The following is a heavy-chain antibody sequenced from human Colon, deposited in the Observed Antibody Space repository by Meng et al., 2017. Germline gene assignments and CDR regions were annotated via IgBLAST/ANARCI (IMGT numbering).Heavy chain of an antibody. V-gene: IGHV3-30*04. Sequence: GESLKISWAAAGFTFSADAMQWVRQAPGKGLEWVAIISSDGSRKFYADSVTGRFTISRDNSKNTLYLQMDSLRTEDTALYYCAKDQGVGGTLGLIDYWGQGTLVTVSS. D-gene: IGHD1-26*01. CDR2: ISSDGSRK. CDR3: AKDQGVGGTLGLIDY. CDR1: GFTFSADA. J-gene: IGHJ4*02.